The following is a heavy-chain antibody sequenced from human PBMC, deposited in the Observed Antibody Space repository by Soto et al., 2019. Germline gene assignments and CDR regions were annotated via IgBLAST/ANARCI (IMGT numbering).Heavy chain of an antibody. V-gene: IGHV3-53*01. CDR2: IYSGGST. D-gene: IGHD6-19*01. J-gene: IGHJ6*02. CDR1: GFTVSSNY. Sequence: EVQLVESGGGLIQPGGSLRLSCAASGFTVSSNYMSWVRQAPGKGLEWVSVIYSGGSTYYADSVKGRFTISRDNSKNTLYLQRNSLGAEDTDVYYCGRGSVVAVADSGGGMHGWGEGTTVSVYS. CDR3: GRGSVVAVADSGGGMHG.